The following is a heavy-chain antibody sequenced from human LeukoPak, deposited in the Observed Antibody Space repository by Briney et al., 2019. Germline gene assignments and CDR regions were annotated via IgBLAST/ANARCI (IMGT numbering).Heavy chain of an antibody. J-gene: IGHJ6*02. Sequence: SETLSLTCTVSGGSISSSSYYWGWIRQPPGKGLEWIGSIYYSGSTYYNPSLKSRVTISVDTSKNQFSLKLSSVTAADTAVYYCARGGSRHYYYYGMDVWGQGTTVTVSS. V-gene: IGHV4-39*07. CDR1: GGSISSSSYY. CDR3: ARGGSRHYYYYGMDV. D-gene: IGHD1-26*01. CDR2: IYYSGST.